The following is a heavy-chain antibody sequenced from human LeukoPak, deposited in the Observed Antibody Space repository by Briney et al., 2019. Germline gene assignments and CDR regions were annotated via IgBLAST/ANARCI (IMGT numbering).Heavy chain of an antibody. Sequence: GGSLRLSCAASGFSFDDYGMNWVRQAPGKGLEWVSGINWNGGSTGYADSVKGRFTISRDNAKNSLYLQMNSLRAEDTAVYYCAKDSGSYFGPNDAFDIWGQGTMVTVSS. D-gene: IGHD1-26*01. V-gene: IGHV3-20*04. J-gene: IGHJ3*02. CDR3: AKDSGSYFGPNDAFDI. CDR1: GFSFDDYG. CDR2: INWNGGST.